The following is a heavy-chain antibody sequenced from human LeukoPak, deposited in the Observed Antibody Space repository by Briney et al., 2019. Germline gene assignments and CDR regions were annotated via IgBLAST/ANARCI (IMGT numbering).Heavy chain of an antibody. CDR1: AGSFSGYY. CDR3: ARGKAIRIAVAVLYYFDY. J-gene: IGHJ4*02. V-gene: IGHV4-34*01. Sequence: PSETLSLTCAVYAGSFSGYYWSWSRHPPGKGLEWIGEINHTGSTNNNPSLTSRVTISVGTSKNQFSLKLSSVSVADTAVYYCARGKAIRIAVAVLYYFDYCGQGTLVTVSS. CDR2: INHTGST. D-gene: IGHD6-19*01.